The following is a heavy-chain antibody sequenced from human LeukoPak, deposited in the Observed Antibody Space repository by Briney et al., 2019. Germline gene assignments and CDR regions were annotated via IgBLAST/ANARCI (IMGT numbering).Heavy chain of an antibody. Sequence: QPGGSLRLSCGASGFTFSSYWMHWVRQAPGKGLEWVSAISGSGGSTYYADSVKGRFTISRDNSKNTLYLQMNSLRAEDTAVYYCAKDRLAARANWFDPWGQGTLVTVSS. V-gene: IGHV3-23*01. CDR1: GFTFSSYW. D-gene: IGHD6-6*01. J-gene: IGHJ5*02. CDR3: AKDRLAARANWFDP. CDR2: ISGSGGST.